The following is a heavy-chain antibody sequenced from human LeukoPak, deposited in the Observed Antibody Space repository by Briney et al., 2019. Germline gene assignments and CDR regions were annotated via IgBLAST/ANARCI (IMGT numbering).Heavy chain of an antibody. D-gene: IGHD3-9*01. CDR1: GYTFTSYG. CDR3: ARVHYDILTEGYWFDP. Sequence: ASVKVSCKASGYTFTSYGISWVRQAPGQGLEWMGWISAYNGNTNYAQKLQGRVTTTTDTSTSTAYMELRSLRSDDTAVYYCARVHYDILTEGYWFDPWGQGTLVTVSS. V-gene: IGHV1-18*01. J-gene: IGHJ5*02. CDR2: ISAYNGNT.